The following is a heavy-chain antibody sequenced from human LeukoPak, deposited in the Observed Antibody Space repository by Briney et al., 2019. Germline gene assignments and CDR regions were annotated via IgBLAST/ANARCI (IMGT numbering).Heavy chain of an antibody. J-gene: IGHJ6*03. V-gene: IGHV3-48*04. D-gene: IGHD1-7*01. Sequence: GGSLRLSCAASGFTFSSYSMNWVRQAPGKGLGWVSYISSSGSTIYYADSVKGRFTISRDNAKNSLYLQMNSLRAEDTAVYYCARGELFDYYYMDVWGKGTTVTVSS. CDR1: GFTFSSYS. CDR2: ISSSGSTI. CDR3: ARGELFDYYYMDV.